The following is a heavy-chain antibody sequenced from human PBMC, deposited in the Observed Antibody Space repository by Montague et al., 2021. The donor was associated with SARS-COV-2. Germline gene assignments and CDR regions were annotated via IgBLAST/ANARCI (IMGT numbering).Heavy chain of an antibody. J-gene: IGHJ6*02. CDR1: GFTFYNYA. D-gene: IGHD5-18*01. CDR2: IYGGGIST. Sequence: SRRLSFSASGFTFYNYAMSWVRQAPDKGLEWVAVIYGGGISTYYADSVKGRFTIFRDNSKDTLYLDMNSLRAEDTAVYYCVSRYSLSPSYYGLDVWGQGTTVTVSS. CDR3: VSRYSLSPSYYGLDV. V-gene: IGHV3-23*03.